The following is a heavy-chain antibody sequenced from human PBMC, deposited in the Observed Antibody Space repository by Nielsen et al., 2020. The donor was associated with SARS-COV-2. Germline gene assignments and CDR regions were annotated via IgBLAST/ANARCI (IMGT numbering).Heavy chain of an antibody. CDR3: ARVVGSAGQYNYFDP. CDR2: ITGGSGDT. V-gene: IGHV1-3*01. CDR1: GYTFTTYS. J-gene: IGHJ5*02. Sequence: ASVKVSCKASGYTFTTYSIHWVRQAPGQSLQWMGWITGGSGDTKYSQKFQGRVTITRDTSASTVYLELKYLRSEDTAVYYCARVVGSAGQYNYFDPWGQGTQVTVSS.